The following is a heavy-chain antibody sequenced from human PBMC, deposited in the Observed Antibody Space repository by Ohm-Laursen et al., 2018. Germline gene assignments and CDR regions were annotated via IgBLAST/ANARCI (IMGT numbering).Heavy chain of an antibody. CDR1: GVSISSFH. CDR2: IHSIGST. J-gene: IGHJ6*02. CDR3: ARDLGRVTAVAYYYYGMDV. Sequence: TLSLTCTVSGVSISSFHWSWIRQPPGKGLEWIGCIHSIGSTNYNPSLKSRVTISMDMARNQFSLKLTSVTAADTAVYYRARDLGRVTAVAYYYYGMDVWGQGTTVTVSS. D-gene: IGHD2-21*02. V-gene: IGHV4-59*01.